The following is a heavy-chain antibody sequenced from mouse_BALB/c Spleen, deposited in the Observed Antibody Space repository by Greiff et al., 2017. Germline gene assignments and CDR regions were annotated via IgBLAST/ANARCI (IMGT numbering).Heavy chain of an antibody. CDR2: IDPANGNT. CDR1: GFNIKDTY. D-gene: IGHD2-12*01. Sequence: VTLKVCGAELVKPGASVKLSCTASGFNIKDTYMHWVKQRPEQGLEWIGRIDPANGNTKYDPKFQGKATITADTSSNTAYLQLSSLTSEDTAVYYCASEPLPGAWFAYWGQGTLVTVSA. V-gene: IGHV14-3*02. CDR3: ASEPLPGAWFAY. J-gene: IGHJ3*01.